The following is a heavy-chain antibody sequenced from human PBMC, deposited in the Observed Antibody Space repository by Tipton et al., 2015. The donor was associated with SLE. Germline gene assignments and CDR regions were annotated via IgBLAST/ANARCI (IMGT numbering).Heavy chain of an antibody. CDR1: GDSIRRYH. D-gene: IGHD1-26*01. Sequence: TLSLTCSVSGDSIRRYHWSWIRQSAGKGLEWIGRLYKSGNTNYNPSFKCRVTISVDTSKNQFSLRLSSVTAADSAVYYCARENGWEILRGNVFDLWGQGTMVTVSS. CDR2: LYKSGNT. CDR3: ARENGWEILRGNVFDL. V-gene: IGHV4-4*07. J-gene: IGHJ3*01.